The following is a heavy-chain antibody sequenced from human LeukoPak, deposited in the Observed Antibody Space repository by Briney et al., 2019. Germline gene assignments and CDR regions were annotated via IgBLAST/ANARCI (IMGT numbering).Heavy chain of an antibody. Sequence: SVKVSCKASGGTFSSYAISWVRQAPGQGLEWMGGTIPIFGTANYAQKFQGRVTITADESTSTAYMELSSLRSEDTAVYYCARANAWITMVRGVLSLNWFDPWGQGTLVTVSS. V-gene: IGHV1-69*13. CDR1: GGTFSSYA. J-gene: IGHJ5*02. CDR2: TIPIFGTA. D-gene: IGHD3-10*01. CDR3: ARANAWITMVRGVLSLNWFDP.